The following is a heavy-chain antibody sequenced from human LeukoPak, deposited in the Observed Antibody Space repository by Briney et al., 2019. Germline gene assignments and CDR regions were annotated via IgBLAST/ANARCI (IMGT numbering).Heavy chain of an antibody. Sequence: ASVKVSCKVSGYTLTELSMHWVRQAPGKGLEWMGGFDPGDGETIYAQKFQGRVTMTEDTSTDTAYMELSSLRSEDTAVYYCATVGLYSSSAPGDYWGQGTLVTVSS. D-gene: IGHD6-6*01. V-gene: IGHV1-24*01. CDR2: FDPGDGET. CDR1: GYTLTELS. CDR3: ATVGLYSSSAPGDY. J-gene: IGHJ4*02.